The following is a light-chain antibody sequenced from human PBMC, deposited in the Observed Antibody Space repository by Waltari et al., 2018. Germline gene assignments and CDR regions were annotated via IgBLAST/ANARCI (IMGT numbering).Light chain of an antibody. V-gene: IGLV1-47*01. CDR1: NSTIATNY. CDR2: RNN. J-gene: IGLJ3*02. CDR3: AAWDDSLSGWV. Sequence: QSVLTQPPPASGTPGQTVTISWSGSNSTIATNYVCWYLQVPETPPNLPLYRNNQRPSGVPDRFSGSKSGTSASLAISGLRSEDEADYYCAAWDDSLSGWVFGGGTKLTVL.